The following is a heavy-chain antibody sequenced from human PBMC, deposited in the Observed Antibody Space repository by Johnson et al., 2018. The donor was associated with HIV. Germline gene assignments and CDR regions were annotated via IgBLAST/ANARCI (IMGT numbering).Heavy chain of an antibody. CDR2: ISYDGSNK. J-gene: IGHJ3*02. V-gene: IGHV3-30*03. CDR1: GFTFSNYG. D-gene: IGHD2-15*01. Sequence: QVQLVESGGGVVQPGGSLRLSCAASGFTFSNYGMHWVRQAPGKGLEWVAVISYDGSNKHYADSVKGRFTISRDNSKNTLYLQMNSLRAEDTAVYYCAPRGRGGGSYGDAFDICGQGTMVTVSS. CDR3: APRGRGGGSYGDAFDI.